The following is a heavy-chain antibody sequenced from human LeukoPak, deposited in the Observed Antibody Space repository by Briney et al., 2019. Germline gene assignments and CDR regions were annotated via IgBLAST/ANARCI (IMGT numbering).Heavy chain of an antibody. CDR2: ISGTGGST. J-gene: IGHJ4*02. CDR1: GFTFSTYA. Sequence: GGSLRLSCAASGFTFSTYAMTWVRQAPGKGLEWVSLISGTGGSTYYADSVKGRFTISRDNSKNTVFLQMNSLRAEDSAVYYCAKDYAVGSIDYWGQGTLVTVSS. V-gene: IGHV3-23*01. D-gene: IGHD3-16*01. CDR3: AKDYAVGSIDY.